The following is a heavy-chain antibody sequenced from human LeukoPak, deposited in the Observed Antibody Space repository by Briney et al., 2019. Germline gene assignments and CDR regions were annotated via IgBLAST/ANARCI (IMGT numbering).Heavy chain of an antibody. CDR2: ISYDGSNK. CDR1: GFTFSSYA. D-gene: IGHD3-10*01. V-gene: IGHV3-30-3*01. J-gene: IGHJ6*02. CDR3: ARVRQYGSGSYFYGMDV. Sequence: GGSLRLSCAASGFTFSSYAMHWVRQAPGKGLERVAVISYDGSNKYYADSVKGRFTISRDNSKNTLYLQMNSLRAEDTAVYYCARVRQYGSGSYFYGMDVWGQGTTVTVSS.